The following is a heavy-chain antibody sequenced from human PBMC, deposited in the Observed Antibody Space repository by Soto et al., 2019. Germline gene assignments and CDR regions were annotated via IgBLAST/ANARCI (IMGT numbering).Heavy chain of an antibody. V-gene: IGHV4-39*01. D-gene: IGHD1-26*01. CDR2: IYYSGST. CDR1: GGSITSSSYY. Sequence: QLHLRESGPGLVKPSETLSLTCTVSGGSITSSSYYWGWIRQPPGKGLEWIGSIYYSGSTYYKPSLKGRVTISVDTSKNQCSLKLSSVTAADTAVYYCATQEVGGSYVYTFDPWGQGTLVTVSS. J-gene: IGHJ5*02. CDR3: ATQEVGGSYVYTFDP.